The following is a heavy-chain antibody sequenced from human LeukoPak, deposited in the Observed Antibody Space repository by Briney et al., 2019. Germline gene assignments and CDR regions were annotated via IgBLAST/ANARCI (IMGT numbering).Heavy chain of an antibody. CDR3: ARTPGTTRDDAFDI. D-gene: IGHD1-1*01. J-gene: IGHJ3*02. CDR2: ISSSSSYI. Sequence: PGGSLRLSCAASGFTFSSYSMNWVRQAPGKGLEWVSSISSSSSYIYYADSVEGRFTISRDNAKNSLYLQMNSLRAEDTAVYYCARTPGTTRDDAFDIWGQGTMVTVSS. V-gene: IGHV3-21*01. CDR1: GFTFSSYS.